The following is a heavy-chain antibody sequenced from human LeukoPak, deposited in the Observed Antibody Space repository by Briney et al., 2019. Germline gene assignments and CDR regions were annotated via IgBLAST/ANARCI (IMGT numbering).Heavy chain of an antibody. Sequence: SETLSLTCTVSGGSFCSTSYYWGWIRQPPGKGLEWIGSIYYSGSTYYNPSLKSRVTISVDTSKNQFSLKLSSVTAADTAVYYCARDGYSSSSGYWGQGTLVTVSS. J-gene: IGHJ4*02. CDR2: IYYSGST. D-gene: IGHD6-6*01. CDR1: GGSFCSTSYY. V-gene: IGHV4-39*07. CDR3: ARDGYSSSSGY.